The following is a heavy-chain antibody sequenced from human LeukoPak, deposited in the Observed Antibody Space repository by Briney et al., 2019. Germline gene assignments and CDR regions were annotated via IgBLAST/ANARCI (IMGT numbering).Heavy chain of an antibody. Sequence: SETLSLTCIVSGGSVDNYYWSWIRPPPGKGLGWIGYVYFTGRTNYNPSLKSRVTISIDTSKNQFSLKLTSVTAADTAVYYCAGTAVAAFTIWGQGTMVTVSS. CDR2: VYFTGRT. CDR1: GGSVDNYY. J-gene: IGHJ3*02. CDR3: AGTAVAAFTI. V-gene: IGHV4-59*02. D-gene: IGHD6-19*01.